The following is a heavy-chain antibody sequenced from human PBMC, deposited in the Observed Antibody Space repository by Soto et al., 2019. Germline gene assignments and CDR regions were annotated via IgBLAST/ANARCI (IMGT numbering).Heavy chain of an antibody. CDR2: ISYDGSNK. Sequence: QVQLVESGGGMVQPGRSLRLSCAASGFTFSSYAMHWVRQAPGKGLEWVAVISYDGSNKYYADSVKGRFTISRDNSKNTLYLQMNSLRAEDTAVYYCARAISSGWYGDYWGQGTLVTVSS. CDR1: GFTFSSYA. D-gene: IGHD6-19*01. CDR3: ARAISSGWYGDY. J-gene: IGHJ4*02. V-gene: IGHV3-30-3*01.